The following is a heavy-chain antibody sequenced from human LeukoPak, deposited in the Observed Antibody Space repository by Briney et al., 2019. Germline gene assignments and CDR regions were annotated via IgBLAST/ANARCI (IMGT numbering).Heavy chain of an antibody. V-gene: IGHV3-49*03. CDR1: GFTLGDFA. CDR2: IRGKAYGGTT. D-gene: IGHD6-13*01. CDR3: TRDTRGGVSAAGPV. Sequence: GGSLRLSCTASGFTLGDFATSWFRQAPGKGLEWVGFIRGKAYGGTTEYAASVKGRFTISRDDSKSIAYLQMNSLKTEDTAVYYCTRDTRGGVSAAGPVWGQGTLVTVSS. J-gene: IGHJ1*01.